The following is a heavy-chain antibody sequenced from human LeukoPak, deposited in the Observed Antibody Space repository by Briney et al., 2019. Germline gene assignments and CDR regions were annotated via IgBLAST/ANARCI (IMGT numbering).Heavy chain of an antibody. CDR2: IYYSGST. Sequence: PSETLSLTCTVSGGSISSGDYYWSCIRPPPGKGLEWIGYIYYSGSTYYNPSLKSRVTISVDTSKNQFSLKLSSVTAADTAVYYCASQDYYYYCMDVWGKGTTVTVSS. CDR3: ASQDYYYYCMDV. J-gene: IGHJ6*03. CDR1: GGSISSGDYY. V-gene: IGHV4-30-4*01.